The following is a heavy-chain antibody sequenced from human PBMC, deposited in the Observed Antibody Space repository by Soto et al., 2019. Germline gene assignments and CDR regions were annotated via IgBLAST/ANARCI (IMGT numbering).Heavy chain of an antibody. CDR1: GGSISSGYYY. D-gene: IGHD3-10*01. CDR2: IYYSGNT. V-gene: IGHV4-30-4*01. Sequence: SETLSLTCSVSGGSISSGYYYWSWIRQPPGKGLEWIGNIYYSGNTYYNPSLKSRLIISIDTSKNQFSLKVGSVTAADTAMYYCARHVQDSGYGSGTYYYGMDVWGQGTTVTVSS. J-gene: IGHJ6*02. CDR3: ARHVQDSGYGSGTYYYGMDV.